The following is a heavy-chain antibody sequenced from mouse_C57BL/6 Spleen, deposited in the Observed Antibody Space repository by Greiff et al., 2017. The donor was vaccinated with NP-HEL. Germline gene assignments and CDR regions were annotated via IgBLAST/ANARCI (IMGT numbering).Heavy chain of an antibody. CDR3: ATPANWNAMDY. Sequence: VKVVESGPGLVQPSQSLSITCTVSGFSLTSYGVHWVRQSPGKGLEWLGVIWRGGSTDYNAAFMSRLSITKDNSKSQVFFKMNSLQADDTAIYYCATPANWNAMDYWGQGSSVTVSS. V-gene: IGHV2-5*01. CDR2: IWRGGST. J-gene: IGHJ4*01. CDR1: GFSLTSYG. D-gene: IGHD4-1*01.